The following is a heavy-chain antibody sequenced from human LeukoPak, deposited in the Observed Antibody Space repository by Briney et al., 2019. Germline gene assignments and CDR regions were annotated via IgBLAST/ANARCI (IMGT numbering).Heavy chain of an antibody. CDR1: GFTFSNYD. D-gene: IGHD4-11*01. J-gene: IGHJ4*02. V-gene: IGHV3-48*02. CDR2: ISSSSSTI. Sequence: GGSLRLSCAASGFTFSNYDMNWVRQPPGKGLEWVSYISSSSSTIYYADSVKGRFTISRDNAKNSLYLQMNSLRDEDTAVYYCASLRYYSNYKWGQGTLVTVSS. CDR3: ASLRYYSNYK.